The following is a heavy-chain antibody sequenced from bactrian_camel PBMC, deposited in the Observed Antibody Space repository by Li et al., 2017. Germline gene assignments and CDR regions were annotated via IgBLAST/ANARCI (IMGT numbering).Heavy chain of an antibody. J-gene: IGHJ4*01. CDR1: GYTFNTY. CDR3: AADLWGGGYCPRLQRALLR. V-gene: IGHV3S40*01. CDR2: IYTGGGHP. Sequence: VQLVESGGGSALAGGSVRLSCAASGYTFNTYSWFRQAPGQEREGVAAIYTGGGHPFLAGSVKGRFTIPQDNAAKNTVYLQMNSLNPEDTAMYYCAADLWGGGYCPRLQRALLRWGQGTQVTVS. D-gene: IGHD2*01.